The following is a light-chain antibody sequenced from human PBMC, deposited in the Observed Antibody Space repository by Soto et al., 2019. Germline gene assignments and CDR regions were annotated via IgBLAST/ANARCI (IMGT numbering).Light chain of an antibody. V-gene: IGKV1-5*01. Sequence: DIEMTQSPSTLSVSVGDSVTITCRASQSISSGLAWYQQTPGKAPKLLIYHASNLESGVPARFSGSGSGTEFTLTISSLQPDDYAAYFCQQYNNYPRTFGGGTKVDIK. CDR1: QSISSG. CDR2: HAS. J-gene: IGKJ4*01. CDR3: QQYNNYPRT.